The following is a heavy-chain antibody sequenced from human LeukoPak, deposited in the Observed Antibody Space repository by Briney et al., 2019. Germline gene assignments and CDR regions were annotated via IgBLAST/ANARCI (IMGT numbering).Heavy chain of an antibody. CDR3: ARDIVLTPPNLPFDH. V-gene: IGHV3-11*01. J-gene: IGHJ4*02. CDR2: ISSSGSTI. CDR1: GFTFSDYY. Sequence: GGSLRLSCAASGFTFSDYYMSWIRQAPGKGLEWVSYISSSGSTIYYADSVKGRFTISRDNAKNSLYLQMNSLRAEDTAVYYCARDIVLTPPNLPFDHWGQGTLVTVSS. D-gene: IGHD3-16*02.